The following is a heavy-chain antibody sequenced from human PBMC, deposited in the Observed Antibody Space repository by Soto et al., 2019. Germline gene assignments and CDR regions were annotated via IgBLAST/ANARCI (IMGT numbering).Heavy chain of an antibody. CDR1: GGSISSYY. Sequence: QVQLQESGPGLVKPSETLSLTCTVSGGSISSYYWSWIRQPPGKGLEWIGYIYYSGSTNYNPSLKSRVTISVDTSKYQFSLKLSAVTAADTAVYYCARVGCSGGSCYIDYWGQGTLVTVSS. J-gene: IGHJ4*02. CDR2: IYYSGST. V-gene: IGHV4-59*01. D-gene: IGHD2-15*01. CDR3: ARVGCSGGSCYIDY.